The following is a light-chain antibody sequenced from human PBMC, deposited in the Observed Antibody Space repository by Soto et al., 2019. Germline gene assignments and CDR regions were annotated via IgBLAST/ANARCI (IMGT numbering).Light chain of an antibody. CDR3: QQRSSTPWT. J-gene: IGKJ1*01. Sequence: IQLAQSPSSLSASLGDRVTITCRASQGISSYLAWYQQKPGKAPKLLIYAASTLQGGVPSRFSGGGSGTEFTLTISSLQPDDFAIYYCQQRSSTPWTFGQGTKVDIK. CDR1: QGISSY. CDR2: AAS. V-gene: IGKV1-9*01.